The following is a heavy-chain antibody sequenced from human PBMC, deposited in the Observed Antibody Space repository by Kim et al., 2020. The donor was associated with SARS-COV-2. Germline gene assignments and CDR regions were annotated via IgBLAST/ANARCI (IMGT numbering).Heavy chain of an antibody. Sequence: GGTTEYAASVKGRFTISRDDSKSIAYLQMNSLKIEDTAVYYCSRRWSGDYWGQGTLVTVSS. CDR2: GGTT. CDR3: SRRWSGDY. V-gene: IGHV3-49*02. D-gene: IGHD3-3*01. J-gene: IGHJ4*02.